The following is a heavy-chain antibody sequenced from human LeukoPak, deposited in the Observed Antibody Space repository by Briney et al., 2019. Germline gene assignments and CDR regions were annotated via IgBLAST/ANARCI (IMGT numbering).Heavy chain of an antibody. CDR1: GFTFSDYY. V-gene: IGHV3-11*01. J-gene: IGHJ5*02. CDR2: ISSSGSTI. CDR3: ASEMIVAPYNWFDP. D-gene: IGHD3-22*01. Sequence: GVSLTLSCAASGFTFSDYYMSWIRQAPGKGLEWVSYISSSGSTIYYPDSVKGRFTISRDNAKNSLYLQMNRLRAEDTAVDYCASEMIVAPYNWFDPWGQGTLVTVSS.